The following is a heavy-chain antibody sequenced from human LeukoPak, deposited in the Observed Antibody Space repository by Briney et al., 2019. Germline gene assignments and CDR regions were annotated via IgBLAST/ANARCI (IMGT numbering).Heavy chain of an antibody. V-gene: IGHV1-18*01. J-gene: IGHJ4*02. CDR3: ARLRLTPYYFDY. D-gene: IGHD5-12*01. Sequence: ASVKVSCKASGYTFTRYGISWVRQAPGQGLEWMGWISAYNGNTNYAQKLQGRVTMTTDTSTSTAYMELRSLRSGDTAVYYCARLRLTPYYFDYWGQGTLVTVSS. CDR1: GYTFTRYG. CDR2: ISAYNGNT.